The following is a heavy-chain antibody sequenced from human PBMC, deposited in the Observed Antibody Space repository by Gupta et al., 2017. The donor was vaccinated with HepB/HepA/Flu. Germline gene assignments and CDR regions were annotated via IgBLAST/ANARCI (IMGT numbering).Heavy chain of an antibody. J-gene: IGHJ4*02. CDR2: IRSKANSYAT. CDR3: TRHYPDYYDSSGYFCY. V-gene: IGHV3-73*01. Sequence: EVQLVESGGGLVQPGGSLKLSCAASGFTFSGSAMHWVRQASGKGLEWVGRIRSKANSYATAYAASVKGRFTISRDDSKNTAYLQMNSLKTEDTAVYYCTRHYPDYYDSSGYFCYWGQGTLVTVSS. D-gene: IGHD3-22*01. CDR1: GFTFSGSA.